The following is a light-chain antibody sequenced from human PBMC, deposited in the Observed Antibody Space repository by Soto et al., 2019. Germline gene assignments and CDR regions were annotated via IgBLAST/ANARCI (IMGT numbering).Light chain of an antibody. CDR3: QRYDISPFP. V-gene: IGKV3-15*01. CDR2: GAS. Sequence: EIVMTQSPATLPVSPGERATLFCRASESVNNNLAWYQQRPGQAPRLLIYGASTRATGIPPRFSGSGSGTEFTLTISSLQPEDFAVYYCQRYDISPFPFGQGTKLEIK. CDR1: ESVNNN. J-gene: IGKJ2*01.